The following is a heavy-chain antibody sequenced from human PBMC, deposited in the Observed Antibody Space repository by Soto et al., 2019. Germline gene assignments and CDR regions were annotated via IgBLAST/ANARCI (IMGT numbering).Heavy chain of an antibody. CDR1: GLTFSAYA. V-gene: IGHV3-23*01. Sequence: GGSLRLSCTASGLTFSAYAMTWVRQAPGKGLEWVSTISGTADDTYYAGSVKGRFIIPRDNSKNTLFLQMNSLRAEDTALYHCAKRFGSGYYSAFDVWGQGTMVTVSS. J-gene: IGHJ3*01. CDR3: AKRFGSGYYSAFDV. D-gene: IGHD3-22*01. CDR2: ISGTADDT.